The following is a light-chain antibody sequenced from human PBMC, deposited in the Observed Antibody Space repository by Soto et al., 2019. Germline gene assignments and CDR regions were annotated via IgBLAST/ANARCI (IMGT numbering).Light chain of an antibody. J-gene: IGLJ2*01. CDR1: SSDVGGYNY. CDR2: DVS. CDR3: RSYAGGYTIL. Sequence: QSALTQPRSVSGSPGQSVTISCSGTSSDVGGYNYVSWFQQHPGKAPKVMIYDVSERPSGFPDRFSVSKSGNTASLTISGLQAEDEADYSSRSYAGGYTILFGGGTKLTVL. V-gene: IGLV2-11*01.